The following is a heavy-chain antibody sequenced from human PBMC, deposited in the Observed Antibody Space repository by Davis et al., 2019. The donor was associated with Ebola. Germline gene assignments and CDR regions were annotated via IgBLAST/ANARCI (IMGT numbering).Heavy chain of an antibody. V-gene: IGHV4-34*01. Sequence: PSETLSLTCAVYGGSFSGYYWSWIRQPPGKGLEWIGEINHSGSTNYNPSLKSRVTISVDTSKNQFSLKLSSVTAADTAVYYCARAGSGGSCYRTGRCYFDYWGQGTLVTVSS. CDR1: GGSFSGYY. CDR2: INHSGST. D-gene: IGHD2-15*01. CDR3: ARAGSGGSCYRTGRCYFDY. J-gene: IGHJ4*02.